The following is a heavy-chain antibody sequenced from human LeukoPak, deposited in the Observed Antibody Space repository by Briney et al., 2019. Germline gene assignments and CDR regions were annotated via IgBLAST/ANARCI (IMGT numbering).Heavy chain of an antibody. CDR3: AREFSGYETPSY. CDR2: INPNGGGT. CDR1: EYTFTGFY. D-gene: IGHD5-12*01. J-gene: IGHJ4*02. Sequence: ASVKVSCKASEYTFTGFYIHWVRQAPGQGLEWMGWINPNGGGTAYTQKFQGRVTLTSDTSISTAYMELSRLRSDDTAVYFCAREFSGYETPSYWGQGTLVTVSS. V-gene: IGHV1-2*02.